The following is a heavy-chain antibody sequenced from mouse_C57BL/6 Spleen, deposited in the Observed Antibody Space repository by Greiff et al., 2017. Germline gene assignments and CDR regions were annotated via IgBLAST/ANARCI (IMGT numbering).Heavy chain of an antibody. J-gene: IGHJ4*01. CDR1: GYTFTDYY. D-gene: IGHD2-3*01. CDR2: INPNNGGT. V-gene: IGHV1-26*01. CDR3: ARKDDGYYRDYAMGG. Sequence: EVQLQQSGPELVKPGASVKISCKASGYTFTDYYMNWVKQSPGKGLEWIGDINPNNGGTSYNQKFKGKATVTVDKSSSTAYMQLRSLTSEDSAVYYCARKDDGYYRDYAMGGWGQGTSVTVSS.